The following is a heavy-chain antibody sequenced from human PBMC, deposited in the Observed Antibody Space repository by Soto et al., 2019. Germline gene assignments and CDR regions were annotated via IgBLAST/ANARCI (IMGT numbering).Heavy chain of an antibody. CDR1: GFTFSSYG. CDR2: ISYDGSNK. CDR3: AKDQAHIVVVTAANNYYFDY. Sequence: QVQLVESGGGVVQPGRSLRLSCAASGFTFSSYGMHWVRQAPGKGLEWVAVISYDGSNKYYADSVKGRFTISRDNSKHTLDLQMNSLRAEDTAVYYCAKDQAHIVVVTAANNYYFDYWGQGTLVTVSS. V-gene: IGHV3-30*18. D-gene: IGHD2-21*02. J-gene: IGHJ4*02.